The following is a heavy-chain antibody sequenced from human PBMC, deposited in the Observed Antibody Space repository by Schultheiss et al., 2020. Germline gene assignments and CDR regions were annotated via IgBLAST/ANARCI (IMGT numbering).Heavy chain of an antibody. CDR3: ARDRERPPYYDFWSGYWDYYYYGMDV. Sequence: SVKVSCKASGYTFTSYGISWVRQAPGQGLEWMGGIIPIFGTANYAQKFQGRVTMTRDTSTSTVYMELSSLRSEDTAVYYCARDRERPPYYDFWSGYWDYYYYGMDVWGQGTTVTVSS. CDR1: GYTFTSYG. J-gene: IGHJ6*02. V-gene: IGHV1-69*05. CDR2: IIPIFGTA. D-gene: IGHD3-3*01.